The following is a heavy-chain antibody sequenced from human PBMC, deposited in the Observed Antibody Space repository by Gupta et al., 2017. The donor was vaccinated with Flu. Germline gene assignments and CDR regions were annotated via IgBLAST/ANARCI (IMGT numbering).Heavy chain of an antibody. J-gene: IGHJ6*02. Sequence: QVQFLQSGPEEKKPRASVKASCKVPGNTLNEVSMHWVRQTPGRGLEWMGGFDPEDGKTIYAQKFQGRLILTEDTSTDTAYMELSSLHSDDTAVYYCARDRTPGFLYGMDIWGQGTTVTVSS. CDR1: GNTLNEVS. CDR2: FDPEDGKT. V-gene: IGHV1-24*01. CDR3: ARDRTPGFLYGMDI.